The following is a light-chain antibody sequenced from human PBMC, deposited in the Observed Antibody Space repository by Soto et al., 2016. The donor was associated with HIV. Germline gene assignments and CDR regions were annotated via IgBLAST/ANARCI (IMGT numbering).Light chain of an antibody. CDR2: AAS. J-gene: IGKJ2*01. CDR1: QGISNS. V-gene: IGKV1-NL1*01. Sequence: DIQMTQSPSSPSASVGDRVTITCRASQGISNSLAWYQQKPGKAPKLLVYAASRLESGVPSRFRGSGSGTDYTLTISSLQPEDFATYYCQQYYSTPVTFGQGTKLEIK. CDR3: QQYYSTPVT.